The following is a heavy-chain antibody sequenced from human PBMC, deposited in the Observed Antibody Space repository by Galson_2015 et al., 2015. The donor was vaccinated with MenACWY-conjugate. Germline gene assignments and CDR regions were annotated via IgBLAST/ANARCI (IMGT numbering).Heavy chain of an antibody. CDR1: GDSVSRSSAA. D-gene: IGHD5-24*01. V-gene: IGHV6-1*01. Sequence: CAISGDSVSRSSAAWNWIRQFPSRGLEWLGRTYFRFKWFNDYAESVKSRITIEADTSKNQFSLHLNSVTPDDTAVYYCTTGDGYNLRHRSASRSYSNGMDVWGQGTTVTVSS. CDR2: TYFRFKWFN. CDR3: TTGDGYNLRHRSASRSYSNGMDV. J-gene: IGHJ6*02.